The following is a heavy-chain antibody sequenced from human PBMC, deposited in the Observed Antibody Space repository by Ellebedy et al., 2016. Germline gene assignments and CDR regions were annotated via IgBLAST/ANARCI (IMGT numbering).Heavy chain of an antibody. CDR2: INHSGSF. CDR1: GASFRGYY. J-gene: IGHJ3*02. V-gene: IGHV4-34*01. Sequence: SQTLSLTCAVYGASFRGYYWSWIRQPPGGGLEWIGEINHSGSFNYNPSLKSRVTISVDTSKNQFSVNLSSVTAADTAVYYCARGLFDHRMAFDIWGQGTMVTVSS. CDR3: ARGLFDHRMAFDI. D-gene: IGHD2-21*01.